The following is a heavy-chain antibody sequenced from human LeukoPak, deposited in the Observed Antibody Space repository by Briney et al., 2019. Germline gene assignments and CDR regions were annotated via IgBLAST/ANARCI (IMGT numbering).Heavy chain of an antibody. CDR3: ARHVQAYGDCTGYFDL. J-gene: IGHJ2*01. CDR1: GGSISSSRYY. D-gene: IGHD4-17*01. Sequence: SETLSLTCTVSGGSISSSRYYWGWIRQPPGKGLEWIGSIYYSGSTYYNPSLKSRVTISVDTSKNQFSLKLSSVTAADTAVYYCARHVQAYGDCTGYFDLWGRGTLVTVSS. V-gene: IGHV4-39*01. CDR2: IYYSGST.